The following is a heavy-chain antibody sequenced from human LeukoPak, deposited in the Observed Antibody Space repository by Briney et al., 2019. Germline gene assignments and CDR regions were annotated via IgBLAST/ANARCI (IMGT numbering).Heavy chain of an antibody. CDR2: IYYSGST. CDR3: ARTPGGVTDY. D-gene: IGHD3-16*01. CDR1: GGSISSYY. Sequence: SETLSLTCTVSGGSISSYYWSWIRQPPGKGLEWIGYIYYSGSTNYNPSLKSRVTISVDTSKNQFSLKLSSVTAADTAVYYCARTPGGVTDYWGQGTLVTVSS. V-gene: IGHV4-59*01. J-gene: IGHJ4*02.